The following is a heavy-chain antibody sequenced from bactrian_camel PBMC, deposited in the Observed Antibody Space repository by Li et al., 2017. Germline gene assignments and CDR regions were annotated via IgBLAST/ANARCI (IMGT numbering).Heavy chain of an antibody. Sequence: HVQLVESGGGSVQAGESPTLSCTASGYTLDDSDVAWYRQAPGKGLEWVSTISKTDGRAYYADSVKGRFTCSRDNAKNTVYLQMNSLKPEDTAVYYCTRATDFLYWGQGTQVTVSS. CDR1: GYTLDDSD. J-gene: IGHJ6*01. V-gene: IGHV3S63*01. CDR2: ISKTDGRA. CDR3: TRATDFLY.